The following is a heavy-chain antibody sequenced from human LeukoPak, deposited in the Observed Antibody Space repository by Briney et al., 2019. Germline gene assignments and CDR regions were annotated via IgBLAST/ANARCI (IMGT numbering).Heavy chain of an antibody. V-gene: IGHV3-30*02. D-gene: IGHD7-27*01. CDR2: IRYDGSNK. CDR1: GFTFSSYD. Sequence: GGSLRLSCAASGFTFSSYDMHWVRQPPGKGLEWVAFIRYDGSNKHYADTVKGRFTISRENSKNTLYLQMNSLRAEDTAVYLCANLGMGIDYWGQGTLVTVST. J-gene: IGHJ4*02. CDR3: ANLGMGIDY.